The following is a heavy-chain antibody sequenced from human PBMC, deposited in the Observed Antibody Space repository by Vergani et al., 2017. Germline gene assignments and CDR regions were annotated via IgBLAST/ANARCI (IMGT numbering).Heavy chain of an antibody. D-gene: IGHD3-9*01. CDR1: GGTFSSYA. V-gene: IGHV1-69*01. Sequence: QVQLVQSGAEVKKPGSSVKVSCKASGGTFSSYAISWVRQAPGQGLEWMGGIIPIFGTANYAQKFQGRVTITADESTSTAYMELSSLRSEDTDVYYCARRDILTGYIPSYYYYYMDVGGKGTTVTVS. CDR3: ARRDILTGYIPSYYYYYMDV. CDR2: IIPIFGTA. J-gene: IGHJ6*03.